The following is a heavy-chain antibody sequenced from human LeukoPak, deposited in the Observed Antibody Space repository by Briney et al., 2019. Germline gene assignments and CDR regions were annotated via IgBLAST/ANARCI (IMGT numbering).Heavy chain of an antibody. D-gene: IGHD5-24*01. V-gene: IGHV3-21*01. CDR1: GFTFSSYS. J-gene: IGHJ4*02. CDR3: ARDPEIETGFDY. Sequence: PGGSLRLSCAAPGFTFSSYSMNWVRQAPGKGLEWVSSISSSSSYIYYADSVKGRFTISRDNAKNSLYLQMNSLRAEDTAVYYCARDPEIETGFDYWGQGTLVTVSS. CDR2: ISSSSSYI.